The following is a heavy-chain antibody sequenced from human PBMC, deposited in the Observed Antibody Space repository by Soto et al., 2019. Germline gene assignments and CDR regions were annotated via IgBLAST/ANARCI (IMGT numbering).Heavy chain of an antibody. J-gene: IGHJ2*01. CDR1: GFTFSKYA. Sequence: EEQLLESGGGLVKPGGSLRLSCAASGFTFSKYAMSWVRLAPGKGLEWVSSISANGGITDYADSVKGRFTISRDNFQNILSLQMDSLTGDDTALYFCAKDKYTDSVRKVWFFDYWGRGTLVTVSS. CDR3: AKDKYTDSVRKVWFFDY. D-gene: IGHD2-15*01. V-gene: IGHV3-23*01. CDR2: ISANGGIT.